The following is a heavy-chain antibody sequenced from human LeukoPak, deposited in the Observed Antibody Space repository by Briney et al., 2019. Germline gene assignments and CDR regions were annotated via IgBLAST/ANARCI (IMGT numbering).Heavy chain of an antibody. D-gene: IGHD6-6*01. CDR2: IYYSGST. CDR1: GGSISSSSYY. J-gene: IGHJ6*03. Sequence: SETLSLTCTVSGGSISSSSYYWGWIRQPPGKGLEWIGSIYYSGSTYYNPSLRTRVTISVDASRNQFSLNLSSVTAADTAVYYCARWSGSVTARNYYYYMDVWGEGTTVTVSS. CDR3: ARWSGSVTARNYYYYMDV. V-gene: IGHV4-39*07.